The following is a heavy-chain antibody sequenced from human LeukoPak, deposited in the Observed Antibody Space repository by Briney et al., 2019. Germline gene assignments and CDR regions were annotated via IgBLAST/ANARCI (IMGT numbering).Heavy chain of an antibody. Sequence: SETLSLTCTVSGDSISSYYWTWIRQPAGKGLEWIGRILLRGSTDYDPSLKSRVSMSVETSRNHFSLKLNSVTAADTAVYYCARDRVVGRGWALDMWGQGTMVIVS. CDR3: ARDRVVGRGWALDM. D-gene: IGHD6-19*01. J-gene: IGHJ3*02. CDR2: ILLRGST. CDR1: GDSISSYY. V-gene: IGHV4-4*07.